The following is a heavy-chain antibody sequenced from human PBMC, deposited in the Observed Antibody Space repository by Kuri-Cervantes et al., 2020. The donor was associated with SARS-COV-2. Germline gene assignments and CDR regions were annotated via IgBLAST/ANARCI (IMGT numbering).Heavy chain of an antibody. Sequence: SETLSLTCAVYGGSFSGYYWSWIRQPPGKGLEWIGEINHSGSTNYNPSLKSRVTISVDTSKNQFSLKLSSVTAADTAVYYCARPQGDILTGYFDYWGQGTLVTVSS. V-gene: IGHV4-34*01. CDR3: ARPQGDILTGYFDY. J-gene: IGHJ4*02. CDR1: GGSFSGYY. D-gene: IGHD3-9*01. CDR2: INHSGST.